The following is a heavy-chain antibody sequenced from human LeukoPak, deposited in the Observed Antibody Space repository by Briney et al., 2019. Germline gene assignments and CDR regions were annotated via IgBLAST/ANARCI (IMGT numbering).Heavy chain of an antibody. J-gene: IGHJ4*02. CDR3: AREYSGSSLDY. CDR2: ISSSGSTI. CDR1: GFIFSEYY. V-gene: IGHV3-11*01. D-gene: IGHD1-26*01. Sequence: GGSLRLSCAASGFIFSEYYMRWIRQAPGRGLEWVSYISSSGSTIYYADSVKGRFTISRDNAKNSLYLQMNSLTAEDTAVYYCAREYSGSSLDYWGQGTLVTVSS.